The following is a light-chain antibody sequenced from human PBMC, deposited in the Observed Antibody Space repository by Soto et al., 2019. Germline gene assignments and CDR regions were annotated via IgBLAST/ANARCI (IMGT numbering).Light chain of an antibody. J-gene: IGLJ1*01. Sequence: QSALTQPASVSGSRGQSITISCTGTSSDVGGYNYVSWYQQHPGKAPKLMIYDVSDRPSGVSNRFSGSKSGNTASLTISGLQAEDEADYYCSSYTSGFYVFGTGTKLTVL. CDR3: SSYTSGFYV. V-gene: IGLV2-14*01. CDR1: SSDVGGYNY. CDR2: DVS.